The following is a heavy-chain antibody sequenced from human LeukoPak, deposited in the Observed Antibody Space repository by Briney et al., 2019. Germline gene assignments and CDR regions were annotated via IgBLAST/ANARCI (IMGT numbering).Heavy chain of an antibody. J-gene: IGHJ3*02. CDR1: GGTFSSYA. CDR3: ARPQHPKYRGSYLITLAFDI. V-gene: IGHV1-69*13. D-gene: IGHD1-26*01. Sequence: SVKVSCKASGGTFSSYAISWVRQAPGQGLEWMGGIIPIFGTANYAQKFQGRVTITADESTSTAYMELSSLRSEDTAVYYCARPQHPKYRGSYLITLAFDIWGQGTMVTVSS. CDR2: IIPIFGTA.